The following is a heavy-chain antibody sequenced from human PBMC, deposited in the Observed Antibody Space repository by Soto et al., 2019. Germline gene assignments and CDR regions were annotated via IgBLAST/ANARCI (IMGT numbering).Heavy chain of an antibody. V-gene: IGHV3-21*01. Sequence: GGSLSLFCAASGFTFSSYSMNWVRQAPGKGLEWVSSISSSSSYIYYADSVKGRFTISRDNSKNTLYLQMNSLRAEDTAVYYCAKDTRDGYFDYWGQGNLVTVS. CDR1: GFTFSSYS. CDR2: ISSSSSYI. CDR3: AKDTRDGYFDY. J-gene: IGHJ4*02.